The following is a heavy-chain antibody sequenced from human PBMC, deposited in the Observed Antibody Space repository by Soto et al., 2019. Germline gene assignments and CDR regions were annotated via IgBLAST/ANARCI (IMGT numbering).Heavy chain of an antibody. J-gene: IGHJ3*02. D-gene: IGHD3-9*01. CDR1: GFTFSDYY. Sequence: QVQLVESGGGLVQPGGSLRLSCAASGFTFSDYYMSWIRQAPGKGLEWVSYISSSGSAIYYAESVKGRFTISRDNAKNSLYLQMSSLRAEDTAVYYCARGPGTSYYEGDDAFDIWGQGTMVTVSS. CDR3: ARGPGTSYYEGDDAFDI. V-gene: IGHV3-11*01. CDR2: ISSSGSAI.